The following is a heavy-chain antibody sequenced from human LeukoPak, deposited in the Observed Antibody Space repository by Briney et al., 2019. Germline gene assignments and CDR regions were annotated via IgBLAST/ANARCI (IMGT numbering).Heavy chain of an antibody. CDR2: IIPIFGTA. Sequence: SVKVSCKASGGTFSSYAISWVRQAPGQGLEWMGGIIPIFGTANYAQKFQGRVTITADESTSTAYMELSSLRSEDTAVYYCATGCSSTSCSYYYYYMDVWGKGTTVTVSS. CDR3: ATGCSSTSCSYYYYYMDV. J-gene: IGHJ6*03. V-gene: IGHV1-69*13. CDR1: GGTFSSYA. D-gene: IGHD2-2*01.